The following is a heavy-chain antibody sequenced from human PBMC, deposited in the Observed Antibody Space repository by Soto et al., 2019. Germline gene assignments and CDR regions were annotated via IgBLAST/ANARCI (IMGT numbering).Heavy chain of an antibody. CDR1: GGTFSSYA. V-gene: IGHV1-69*01. CDR2: IIPIFGTA. Sequence: QVQLVQSGAEVKKPGSSVKVSCKASGGTFSSYAISWVRQAPGQGLEWMGGIIPIFGTANYAQKFQGRVTITADQSTSTAYMELRSLRSEDTAVYYCARGVGGLAAAGIYWFDSWGQGTLVTVFS. J-gene: IGHJ5*01. CDR3: ARGVGGLAAAGIYWFDS. D-gene: IGHD6-13*01.